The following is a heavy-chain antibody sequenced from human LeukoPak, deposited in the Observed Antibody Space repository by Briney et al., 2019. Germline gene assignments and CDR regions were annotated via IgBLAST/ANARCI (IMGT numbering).Heavy chain of an antibody. Sequence: PGGSLRLSCAASGFTFSSYWMSWVRQAPGKGLEWVAIIKQDGSEKYYVDSVKGRFTISRDNAKNSLYLQMNSLRAEDTAVYYCARDWWGLGDRNSASRYRLTWGQGILVTVSS. CDR3: ARDWWGLGDRNSASRYRLT. CDR1: GFTFSSYW. V-gene: IGHV3-7*01. D-gene: IGHD2-2*01. CDR2: IKQDGSEK. J-gene: IGHJ4*02.